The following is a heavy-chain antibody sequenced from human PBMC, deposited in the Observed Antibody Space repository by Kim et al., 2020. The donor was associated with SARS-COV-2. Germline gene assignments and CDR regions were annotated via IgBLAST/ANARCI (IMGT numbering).Heavy chain of an antibody. CDR3: AKGRGYCSSTSCYIRDYYYYYMDV. V-gene: IGHV3-23*01. J-gene: IGHJ6*03. CDR1: GFTFSSYA. Sequence: GGSLRLSCAASGFTFSSYAMSWVRQAPGKGLEWVSAISGSGGSTYYADSVKGRFTISRDNSKNTLYLQMNSLRAEDTAVYYCAKGRGYCSSTSCYIRDYYYYYMDVWGKGTTVTVSS. CDR2: ISGSGGST. D-gene: IGHD2-2*01.